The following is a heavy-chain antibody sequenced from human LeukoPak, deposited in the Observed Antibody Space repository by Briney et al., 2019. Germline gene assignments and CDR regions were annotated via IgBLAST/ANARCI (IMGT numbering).Heavy chain of an antibody. CDR3: ARAPSEIGGYYPEYFRH. D-gene: IGHD3-22*01. CDR1: GFTFSSYW. V-gene: IGHV3-74*01. J-gene: IGHJ1*01. CDR2: INSDGSST. Sequence: PGGSLRLSCAASGFTFSSYWMHWVRQAPGKGLVWVSRINSDGSSTSYADSVKGRFTISRDNAKNTVSLQMNSLRAEDTGVYYCARAPSEIGGYYPEYFRHWGQGTLVIVSS.